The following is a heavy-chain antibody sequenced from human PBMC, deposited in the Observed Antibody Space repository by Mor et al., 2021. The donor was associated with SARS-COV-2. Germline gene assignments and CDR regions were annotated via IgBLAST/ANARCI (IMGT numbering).Heavy chain of an antibody. J-gene: IGHJ3*02. V-gene: IGHV4-30-2*05. CDR3: ARTQEMATSIASFDI. Sequence: SRVTISVDTSKNQFSLKLSSVTAADTAVYYCARTQEMATSIASFDIWGQGTMVTVSS. D-gene: IGHD5-12*01.